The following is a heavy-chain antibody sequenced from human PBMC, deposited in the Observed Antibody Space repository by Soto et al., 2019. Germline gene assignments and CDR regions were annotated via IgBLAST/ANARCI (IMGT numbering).Heavy chain of an antibody. CDR1: GGTFSSYA. Sequence: QVQLVQSGAEVKKPGSSVKVSCKASGGTFSSYAISWVRQAPGQGLEWMGGIIPIFGTANYAQKFQGRVTITADESTSTGYMEVSSLRSEDTAVYYCASPAHIVGATGYFQHWGQGTLVTVSS. V-gene: IGHV1-69*01. D-gene: IGHD1-26*01. CDR2: IIPIFGTA. CDR3: ASPAHIVGATGYFQH. J-gene: IGHJ1*01.